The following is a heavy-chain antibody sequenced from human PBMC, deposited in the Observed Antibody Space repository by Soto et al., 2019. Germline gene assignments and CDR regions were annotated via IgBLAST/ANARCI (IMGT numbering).Heavy chain of an antibody. J-gene: IGHJ4*02. CDR3: ARAHRPWGSYRSVFDY. Sequence: QAQLVQSGAEVKKPGASVKVSCKASGYTFTSYGISWLRQAPGQGLEWMGWISAYNVNTNYAQKLHGRVTMTTDTSTSRSYMELRSLRSDDTAVYYCARAHRPWGSYRSVFDYWGQRTLVTVSS. CDR2: ISAYNVNT. V-gene: IGHV1-18*01. CDR1: GYTFTSYG. D-gene: IGHD3-16*02.